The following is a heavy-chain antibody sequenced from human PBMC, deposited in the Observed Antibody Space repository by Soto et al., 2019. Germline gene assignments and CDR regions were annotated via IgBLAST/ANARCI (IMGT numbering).Heavy chain of an antibody. CDR3: ARDDVLCDGSRCYGVPLYV. V-gene: IGHV3-66*01. CDR1: GFTVSSKY. Sequence: VHLVESGGGLVQPGGSLRLSCAASGFTVSSKYMSWVRQAPGKGLEWVSLIQSGGPTYYADSVKGRFTISRDTSENTLHLQMDSLRAEDTAVYYCARDDVLCDGSRCYGVPLYVWGKGTTVTVSS. J-gene: IGHJ6*04. CDR2: IQSGGPT. D-gene: IGHD2-15*01.